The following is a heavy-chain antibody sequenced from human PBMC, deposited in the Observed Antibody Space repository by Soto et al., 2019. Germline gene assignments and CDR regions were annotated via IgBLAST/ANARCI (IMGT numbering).Heavy chain of an antibody. J-gene: IGHJ4*02. CDR3: AKGWYDILTGYLHY. V-gene: IGHV3-30*18. D-gene: IGHD3-9*01. Sequence: GGSLRLSCAASGFTFSSYGMHWVRQAPGKGLEWVAVISYDGSNKYYADSVKGRFTISRDNSKNTLYLQMNSLRAEDTAVYYCAKGWYDILTGYLHYWGQGTLVTVSS. CDR1: GFTFSSYG. CDR2: ISYDGSNK.